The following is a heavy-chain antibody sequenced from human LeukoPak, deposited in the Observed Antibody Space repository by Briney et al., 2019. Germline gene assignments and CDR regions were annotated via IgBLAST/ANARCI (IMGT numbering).Heavy chain of an antibody. D-gene: IGHD2-2*02. J-gene: IGHJ4*02. CDR1: GFTFSSYA. CDR2: ISGSGGST. V-gene: IGHV3-23*01. CDR3: AKGHCSSTSCYIGDYFDY. Sequence: PGGSLRLSCAASGFTFSSYAMSWVRQAPGKGLEWGSAISGSGGSTYYADSVKGRFTISRDNSKNTLYLQMNSLRAEDTAVYYCAKGHCSSTSCYIGDYFDYWGQGTLVTVSS.